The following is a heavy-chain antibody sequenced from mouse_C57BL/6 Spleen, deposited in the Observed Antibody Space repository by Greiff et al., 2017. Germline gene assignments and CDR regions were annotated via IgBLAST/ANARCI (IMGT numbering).Heavy chain of an antibody. J-gene: IGHJ2*01. CDR1: GYAFSSSW. Sequence: QVQLQQSGPELVKPGASVKISCKASGYAFSSSWMNWVKQRPGKGLEWIGRIYPGDGDTNYNGKFKGKATLTADKSSSTAYMQLSSLTSEDSAVYFCARDLGGSLDYWGQGTTLTVSS. V-gene: IGHV1-82*01. CDR2: IYPGDGDT. CDR3: ARDLGGSLDY. D-gene: IGHD1-1*02.